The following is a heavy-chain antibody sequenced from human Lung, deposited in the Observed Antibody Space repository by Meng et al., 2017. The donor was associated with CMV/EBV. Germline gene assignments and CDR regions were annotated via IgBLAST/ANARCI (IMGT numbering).Heavy chain of an antibody. CDR2: ISSSGDII. D-gene: IGHD3-3*01. V-gene: IGHV3-11*04. CDR1: GFTFSDYY. J-gene: IGHJ6*02. CDR3: ARCKIYDFSFYGMDV. Sequence: SXAASGFTFSDYYMTWVRRAPGKGLEWISYISSSGDIILYADSVKGRFTISRDNAEKSLYLQMNSLRAEDTALYFCARCKIYDFSFYGMDVWVQGTXVTVSS.